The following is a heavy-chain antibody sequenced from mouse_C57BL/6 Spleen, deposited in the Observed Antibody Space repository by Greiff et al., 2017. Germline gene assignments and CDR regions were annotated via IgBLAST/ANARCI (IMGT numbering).Heavy chain of an antibody. Sequence: EVQVVESGGGLVKPGGSLTLSCAASGFTFSDYGMHWVRQAPEKGLEWVAYISSGSSTIYYADTVKGRFTISRDNAKNTLFLQMTSLRSEDTAMYYCARSYAMDYWGQGTSVTVSS. CDR2: ISSGSSTI. J-gene: IGHJ4*01. CDR1: GFTFSDYG. CDR3: ARSYAMDY. V-gene: IGHV5-17*01.